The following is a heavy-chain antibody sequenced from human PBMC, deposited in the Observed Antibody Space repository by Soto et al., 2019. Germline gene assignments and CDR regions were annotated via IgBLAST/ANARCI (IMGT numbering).Heavy chain of an antibody. D-gene: IGHD2-2*01. CDR3: ARDVPFDC. Sequence: SETLSLTCTVSGGSISSSSYYWGWIRQPPGKGLEWIGSIYYSGSTYYNPSLKSRVTISVDTSKNQFSLKLSSVTAADTAVYYCARDVPFDCWGQGTLVTVSS. V-gene: IGHV4-39*01. J-gene: IGHJ4*02. CDR2: IYYSGST. CDR1: GGSISSSSYY.